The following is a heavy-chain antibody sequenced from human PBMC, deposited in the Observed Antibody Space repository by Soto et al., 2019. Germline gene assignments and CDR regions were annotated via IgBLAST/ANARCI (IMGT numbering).Heavy chain of an antibody. V-gene: IGHV4-30-4*01. CDR3: ARDGPYCCGFDV. CDR2: IDYSGST. Sequence: PSETLSLTCTVSGDSISNSDYYWNWIRQSPGKGLEWIASIDYSGSTYYNPSLKSRVVISADTSKNLFSLKLRSVTAADTALYFCARDGPYCCGFDVWGQGTTVTVSS. J-gene: IGHJ6*02. CDR1: GDSISNSDYY.